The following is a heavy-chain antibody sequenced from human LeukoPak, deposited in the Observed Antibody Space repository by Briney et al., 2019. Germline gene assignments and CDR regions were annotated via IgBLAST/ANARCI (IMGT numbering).Heavy chain of an antibody. Sequence: GGSLRLSCAASGFTFSSNAMHWVRQAPGKGLEWVSYISSGSSTIRYADSVKGRFTISRDDAKHSLYLQMESLRDEDTAVYYCARRIVVVTAMVHYYSMDVWGKGTTVTVS. J-gene: IGHJ6*03. V-gene: IGHV3-48*02. CDR2: ISSGSSTI. CDR3: ARRIVVVTAMVHYYSMDV. CDR1: GFTFSSNA. D-gene: IGHD2-21*02.